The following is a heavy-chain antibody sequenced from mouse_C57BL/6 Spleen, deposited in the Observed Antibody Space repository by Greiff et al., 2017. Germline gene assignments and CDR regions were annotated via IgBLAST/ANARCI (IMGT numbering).Heavy chain of an antibody. CDR1: GYTFTSYW. D-gene: IGHD2-10*02. CDR2: IDPSDSYT. CDR3: ARAGYGNYRFAY. J-gene: IGHJ3*01. V-gene: IGHV1-50*01. Sequence: QVQLQQPGAELVKPGASVKLSCKASGYTFTSYWMQWVKQRPGQGLEWIGEIDPSDSYTNYNQKFKGKATLTVDTSSSTAYRQLSSLTSEDSAVYYCARAGYGNYRFAYWGQGTLVTVSA.